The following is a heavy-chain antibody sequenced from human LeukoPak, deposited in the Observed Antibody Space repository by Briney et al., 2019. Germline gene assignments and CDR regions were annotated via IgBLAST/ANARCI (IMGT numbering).Heavy chain of an antibody. D-gene: IGHD3-10*01. CDR1: GFTFSSYA. CDR3: ASGRLLWFGESYYFDY. CDR2: ISGSGGST. V-gene: IGHV3-23*01. Sequence: GGSLRLSCAASGFTFSSYAMSWVRQAPGKGLEWVSAISGSGGSTYYADSVKGRFTISRDNSKNTLYLQMNSLRAEDTAVYYCASGRLLWFGESYYFDYWGQGTLVTVSS. J-gene: IGHJ4*02.